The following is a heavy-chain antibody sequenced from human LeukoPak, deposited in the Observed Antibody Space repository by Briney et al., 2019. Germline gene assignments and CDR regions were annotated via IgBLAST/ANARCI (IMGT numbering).Heavy chain of an antibody. D-gene: IGHD3-22*01. J-gene: IGHJ3*02. Sequence: GASVKVSCKASGYTFTGYYMHWVRQAPGQGLEWMGWINPNSGGTNYAQKFQGRVTMTRDTSISTAYMELSRLRSEDTAVYYCARVKSYYYDTSDKDAFDIWGQGTMVTVSS. CDR3: ARVKSYYYDTSDKDAFDI. CDR1: GYTFTGYY. CDR2: INPNSGGT. V-gene: IGHV1-2*02.